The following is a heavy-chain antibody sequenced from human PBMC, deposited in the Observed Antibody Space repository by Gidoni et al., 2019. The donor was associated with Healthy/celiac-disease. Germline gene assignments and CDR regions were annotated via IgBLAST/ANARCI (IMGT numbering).Heavy chain of an antibody. J-gene: IGHJ5*02. CDR2: TYYRSKWYN. V-gene: IGHV6-1*01. CDR1: GASVSSHSPA. CDR3: ARERGGYTPDEFSWFDP. Sequence: QVQLQQSGPGLVKPSQTLSLTCAISGASVSSHSPAWNWIRQSPSRGLEWLGRTYYRSKWYNDYAVSVKSRITINPDTSKNQFSLQLNSVTPEDTAVYYCARERGGYTPDEFSWFDPWGQGTLVTVSS. D-gene: IGHD3-10*01.